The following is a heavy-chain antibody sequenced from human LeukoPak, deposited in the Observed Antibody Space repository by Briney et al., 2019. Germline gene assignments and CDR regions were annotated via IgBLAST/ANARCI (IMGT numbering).Heavy chain of an antibody. CDR1: GGSISSSSHY. Sequence: SETLSLTCTVSGGSISSSSHYWGWIRQPPGKALAWIGSIYYSRRTYYNPSLKSRVTISVDTSKNQFSLKLSSVTAADTAVYYCARVVERRASDTYYYGSGSLGFDPWGQGTLVTVSS. CDR2: IYYSRRT. CDR3: ARVVERRASDTYYYGSGSLGFDP. V-gene: IGHV4-39*07. J-gene: IGHJ5*02. D-gene: IGHD3-10*01.